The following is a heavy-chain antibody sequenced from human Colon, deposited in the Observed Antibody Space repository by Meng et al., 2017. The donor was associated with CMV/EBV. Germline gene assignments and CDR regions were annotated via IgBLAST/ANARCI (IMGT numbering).Heavy chain of an antibody. V-gene: IGHV4-39*07. J-gene: IGHJ2*01. D-gene: IGHD5-24*01. CDR1: GDSISGRSYY. CDR3: ARMALHWYFDL. Sequence: QVPLQGPGPGLVKPSETRSLTCTGPGDSISGRSYYWGWIRQPPGKGLEWIASIYYTGNDYHNPSLKSRVTISIDTSNNQFSLRLTSVTAADTAVYYCARMALHWYFDLWGRGTLVTVSS. CDR2: IYYTGND.